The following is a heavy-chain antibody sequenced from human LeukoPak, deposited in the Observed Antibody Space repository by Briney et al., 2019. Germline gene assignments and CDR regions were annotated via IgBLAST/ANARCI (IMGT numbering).Heavy chain of an antibody. D-gene: IGHD6-19*01. CDR3: ARDPLTPGWNTPPPHFDY. CDR2: INPNSGGT. Sequence: ASVKVSCKASGYTFTGYYMHWVRQAPGQGLEWMGWINPNSGGTNYAQKFQGRVTMTRDTSISTAYMELKSLTSDDTALYYCARDPLTPGWNTPPPHFDYWGQGTLVIVSS. V-gene: IGHV1-2*02. CDR1: GYTFTGYY. J-gene: IGHJ4*02.